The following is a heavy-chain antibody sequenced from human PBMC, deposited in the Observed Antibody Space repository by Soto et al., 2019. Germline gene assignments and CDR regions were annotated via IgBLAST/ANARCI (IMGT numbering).Heavy chain of an antibody. V-gene: IGHV4-31*03. CDR3: AKAQAWELLFDF. D-gene: IGHD1-26*01. CDR1: GASIGSGGYY. CDR2: IYYSGST. Sequence: QVQLQESGPGLVKPSQTLSLTCTVSGASIGSGGYYWSWIRQHPGKGLEWIANIYYSGSTYYNPSLKSRVTISIDTPKNQFSLKLSSVTAADTAVYYCAKAQAWELLFDFWGQGTLVTVSS. J-gene: IGHJ4*02.